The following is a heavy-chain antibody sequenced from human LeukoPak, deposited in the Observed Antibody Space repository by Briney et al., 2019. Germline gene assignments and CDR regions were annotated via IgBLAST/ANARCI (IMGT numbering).Heavy chain of an antibody. CDR1: GFTFSSYW. J-gene: IGHJ4*02. CDR3: ASLAGGYFFDH. Sequence: PGGSLRLSCAASGFTFSSYWMHWVREAAGKGLVWVSRINSDGSSTSYADSVKGRFTISRDNAKNTLYLQINSPRVEDTAVYYCASLAGGYFFDHWGQGTLVTVSS. D-gene: IGHD1-26*01. V-gene: IGHV3-74*01. CDR2: INSDGSST.